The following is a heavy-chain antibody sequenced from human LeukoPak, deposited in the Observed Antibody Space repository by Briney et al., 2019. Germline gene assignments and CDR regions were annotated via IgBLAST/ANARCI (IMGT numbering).Heavy chain of an antibody. D-gene: IGHD3-22*01. J-gene: IGHJ3*02. CDR3: ARGVPRCYESSGYEDDAFDI. CDR2: ITSSSSTI. Sequence: GGSLRLSCAASGFTFSSYSMNWVRQAPGKGLEWVSYITSSSSTIYYADSVKGRFTISRDNAKNSVYLQMNSLRDEDTAVYYCARGVPRCYESSGYEDDAFDIWGQGTMVTVSS. V-gene: IGHV3-48*02. CDR1: GFTFSSYS.